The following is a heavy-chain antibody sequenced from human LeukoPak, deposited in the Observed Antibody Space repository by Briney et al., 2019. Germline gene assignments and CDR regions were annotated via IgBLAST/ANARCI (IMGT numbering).Heavy chain of an antibody. CDR3: TKPGSTRGIAGRRPTKYYFDY. CDR2: ISSGGAST. CDR1: AFTFNSNA. Sequence: GYLTLSCSASAFTFNSNAMSWLRHAPGHELEWVSAISSGGASTYYEDSVKGRMTISRANSKNTLDLQMNSLRATAMAVYYWTKPGSTRGIAGRRPTKYYFDYWGQGTLVTVSS. D-gene: IGHD6-6*01. J-gene: IGHJ4*02. V-gene: IGHV3-23*01.